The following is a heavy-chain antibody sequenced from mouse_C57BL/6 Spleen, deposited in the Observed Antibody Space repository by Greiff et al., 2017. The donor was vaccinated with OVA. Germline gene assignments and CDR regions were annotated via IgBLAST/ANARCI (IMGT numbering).Heavy chain of an antibody. Sequence: QVQLQQPGAELVKPGASVKLSCKASGYTFTSYWMQWVKQRPGQGLEWIGEIDPSSSYTHYNQKFKGKATLTVATSSSPAYMQLSILTSEDSAVYYCARRGENFDYWGQGTTLTVSS. J-gene: IGHJ2*01. CDR3: ARRGENFDY. CDR1: GYTFTSYW. V-gene: IGHV1-50*01. CDR2: IDPSSSYT.